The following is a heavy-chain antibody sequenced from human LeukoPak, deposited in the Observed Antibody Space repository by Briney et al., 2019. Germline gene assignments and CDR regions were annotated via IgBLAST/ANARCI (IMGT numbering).Heavy chain of an antibody. Sequence: GGSLRLSCAASGFTFSSYGMHWVRQALGKGLDWVAVISNDGSKKYYADSVKGRFTISRDNSKNTLSLQVSSLGTEDTAVYYCAKDRYSYAFEYSDSWGQGTLVTVSS. CDR2: ISNDGSKK. CDR1: GFTFSSYG. D-gene: IGHD5-18*01. V-gene: IGHV3-30*18. CDR3: AKDRYSYAFEYSDS. J-gene: IGHJ4*02.